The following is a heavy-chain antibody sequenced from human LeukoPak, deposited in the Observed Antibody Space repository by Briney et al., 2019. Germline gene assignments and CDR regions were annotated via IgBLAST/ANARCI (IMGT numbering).Heavy chain of an antibody. V-gene: IGHV4-38-2*02. Sequence: PSETLSLTCTVSGYSISSGCYWGWIRQPPGKGLEWIGSIYHSGSTYYNPSLKSRVTISVDTSKNQFSLKLSSVTAADTAVYYCARGDCSSTSCYASDAFDIWGQGTMVTVSS. CDR3: ARGDCSSTSCYASDAFDI. D-gene: IGHD2-2*01. J-gene: IGHJ3*02. CDR2: IYHSGST. CDR1: GYSISSGCY.